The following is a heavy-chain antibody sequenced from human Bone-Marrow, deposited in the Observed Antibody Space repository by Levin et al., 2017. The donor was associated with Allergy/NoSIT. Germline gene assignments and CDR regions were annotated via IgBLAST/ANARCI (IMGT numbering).Heavy chain of an antibody. V-gene: IGHV3-11*01. CDR1: GFTFSDYY. J-gene: IGHJ4*02. CDR3: ARDWDGAVAGTAHFDY. CDR2: ISSSGSTI. Sequence: PGGSLRLSCAASGFTFSDYYMSWIRQAPGKGLEWVSYISSSGSTIYYADSVKGRFTISRDNAKNSLYLQMSSLRAEDTAVYYCARDWDGAVAGTAHFDYWGQGTLVTVSS. D-gene: IGHD6-19*01.